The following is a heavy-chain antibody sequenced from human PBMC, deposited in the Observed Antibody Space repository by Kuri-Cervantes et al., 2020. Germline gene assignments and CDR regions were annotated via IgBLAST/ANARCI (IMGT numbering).Heavy chain of an antibody. D-gene: IGHD3-3*01. Sequence: GGSLRLSCAASGFTVSSNYMSWVRQAPGKGLEWVSVIYSGGSTYYADSVKGRFTISRDNSKNTLYLQMNSLRAEDTAVYYCATRLYYDFWSGYYTGLDYFDYWGQGTLVTVSS. CDR3: ATRLYYDFWSGYYTGLDYFDY. J-gene: IGHJ4*02. CDR1: GFTVSSNY. CDR2: IYSGGST. V-gene: IGHV3-53*01.